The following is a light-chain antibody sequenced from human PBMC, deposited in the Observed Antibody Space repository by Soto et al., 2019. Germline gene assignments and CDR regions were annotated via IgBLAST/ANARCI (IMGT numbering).Light chain of an antibody. CDR2: DAS. J-gene: IGKJ1*01. Sequence: DIQMTQSPSTLSASVGDRVTITCRASQSIGRWLAWYQQKPGKAPNLLIYDASSLEGGVPSRFSGNGSGTDFTLTISSLQPDDFATYYCQQYNSYWTFGQGTKVDIK. V-gene: IGKV1-5*01. CDR1: QSIGRW. CDR3: QQYNSYWT.